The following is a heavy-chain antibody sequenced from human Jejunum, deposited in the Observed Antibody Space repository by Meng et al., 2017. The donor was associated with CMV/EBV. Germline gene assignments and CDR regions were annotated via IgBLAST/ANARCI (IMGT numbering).Heavy chain of an antibody. CDR3: TRDLVAATAPNN. D-gene: IGHD1-26*01. J-gene: IGHJ4*02. CDR2: ISASGGTI. V-gene: IGHV3-48*03. Sequence: AASGFTFSDNKMNWVRQGPGKGLEWVSYISASGGTIFYADSVKDRFTISRDNAKNSLYLQMSSLRAEDTALYYCTRDLVAATAPNNWGQGTLVTVSS. CDR1: GFTFSDNK.